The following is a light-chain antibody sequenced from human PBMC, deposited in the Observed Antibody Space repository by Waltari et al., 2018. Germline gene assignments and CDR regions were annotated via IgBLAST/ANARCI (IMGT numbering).Light chain of an antibody. V-gene: IGKV3-15*01. CDR3: QQYNNWPRT. CDR1: QSVSSN. Sequence: EIVMTPSPATLSVSPGERATLSCRASQSVSSNLAWYQQKPGQAPRLLIYGASTRATGIPARFSGSGSGTELTLTISSLQSEDFAVYYCQQYNNWPRTFGQGTKVEIK. J-gene: IGKJ1*01. CDR2: GAS.